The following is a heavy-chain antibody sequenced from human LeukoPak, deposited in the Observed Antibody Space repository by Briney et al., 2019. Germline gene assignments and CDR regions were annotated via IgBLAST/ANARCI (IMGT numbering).Heavy chain of an antibody. V-gene: IGHV4-38-2*02. Sequence: SETLSLTCTVPGYSISSGYYWGWIRQPPGKGLEWIGSIYHSGSTYYNPSLKSRVTISVDTSKNQFSLKLSSVTAADTAVYYCARDGGSYSSSRWFDPWGQGTLVTVSS. CDR3: ARDGGSYSSSRWFDP. CDR1: GYSISSGYY. CDR2: IYHSGST. D-gene: IGHD6-13*01. J-gene: IGHJ5*02.